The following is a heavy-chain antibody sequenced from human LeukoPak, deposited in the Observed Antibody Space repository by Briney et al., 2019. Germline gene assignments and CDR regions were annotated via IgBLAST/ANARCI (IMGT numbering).Heavy chain of an antibody. Sequence: PSETLSLTCTVSGGSISSSSYYWGWIRQPPGKGLEWIGSIYYSGSTYYNPSLKSRVTISVDTSKNQFSLKLSSVTAADTAVYYCARLGHIAAAGAIDYWGQGTLVTVSS. D-gene: IGHD6-13*01. CDR1: GGSISSSSYY. J-gene: IGHJ4*02. CDR3: ARLGHIAAAGAIDY. V-gene: IGHV4-39*01. CDR2: IYYSGST.